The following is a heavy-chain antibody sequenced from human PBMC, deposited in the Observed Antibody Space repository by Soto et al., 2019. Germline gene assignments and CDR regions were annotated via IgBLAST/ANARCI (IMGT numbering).Heavy chain of an antibody. D-gene: IGHD1-1*01. Sequence: GGSLRLSCAASGFTVSSSYMNWVRQAPGKGLEWVSVIYSAGITYYADSVKGRFTISRDNSKNTLYLQMNSLRTEDTAVYYCATTNLQFLGWFDPWGQGTLVTVSS. CDR2: IYSAGIT. J-gene: IGHJ5*02. V-gene: IGHV3-66*01. CDR1: GFTVSSSY. CDR3: ATTNLQFLGWFDP.